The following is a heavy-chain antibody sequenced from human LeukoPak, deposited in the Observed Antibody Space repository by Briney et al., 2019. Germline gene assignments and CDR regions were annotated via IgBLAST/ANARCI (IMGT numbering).Heavy chain of an antibody. Sequence: ASVKVSCKASGYTFTSYYMHWVRQAPGQGLEWMGIINPSGGSTSYAQKFQGRVTMTRDTSTSTVYMELSSLRAEDTAVYYCACFRGLTPLDYWGQGTLVTVSS. J-gene: IGHJ4*02. V-gene: IGHV1-46*01. CDR1: GYTFTSYY. D-gene: IGHD3-16*01. CDR3: ACFRGLTPLDY. CDR2: INPSGGST.